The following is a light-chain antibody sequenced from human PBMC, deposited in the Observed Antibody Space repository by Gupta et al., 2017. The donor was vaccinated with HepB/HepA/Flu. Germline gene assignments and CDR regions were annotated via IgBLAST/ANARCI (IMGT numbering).Light chain of an antibody. CDR1: SSNIGTHT. CDR3: ATWDGSLNGPV. J-gene: IGLJ3*02. V-gene: IGLV1-44*01. Sequence: QSVLTHPPSASGTPGQRVPTSCSGSSSNIGTHTVNWYQQLPGAAPKLLIYNSNQRPSGVPDRFSGSKSGTSASLAISGLQSEDEADYYCATWDGSLNGPVFGGGTKVTVL. CDR2: NSN.